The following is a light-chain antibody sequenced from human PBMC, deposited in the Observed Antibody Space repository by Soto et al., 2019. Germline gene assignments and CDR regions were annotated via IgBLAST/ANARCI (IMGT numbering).Light chain of an antibody. V-gene: IGKV3-20*01. CDR1: QSVASNY. Sequence: EIVLTQSPGTLSLSPGERATLSCRASQSVASNYLGWYQQKPGQAPRVLIFDASIRATGIPDRFSASGSGSDFTLTISRLEPDDFAVYYCHQYSDWPPLTFGGGTKVEIK. J-gene: IGKJ4*01. CDR2: DAS. CDR3: HQYSDWPPLT.